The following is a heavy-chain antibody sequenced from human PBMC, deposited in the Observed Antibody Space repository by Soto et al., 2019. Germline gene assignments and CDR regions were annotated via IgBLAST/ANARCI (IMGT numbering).Heavy chain of an antibody. CDR2: ISGSDGKT. CDR1: GFSFGSYA. Sequence: DVQLWESGGGLVQPGGSLRLSCAASGFSFGSYALSWVRQAPGKGLEWVSTISGSDGKTFYADSVKGRFSISRDTSQSTLYLQKNSLRADDTAMYYCARWSYLDYWGQGTRVTVSS. J-gene: IGHJ4*02. D-gene: IGHD3-3*01. CDR3: ARWSYLDY. V-gene: IGHV3-23*01.